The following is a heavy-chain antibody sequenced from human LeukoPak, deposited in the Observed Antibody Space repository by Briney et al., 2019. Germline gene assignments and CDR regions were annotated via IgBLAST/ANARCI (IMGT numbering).Heavy chain of an antibody. CDR1: AGSISTYY. D-gene: IGHD3-16*01. CDR3: VRDQSGSGGHNNDAFDI. Sequence: SETLSLTCNVSAGSISTYYWNWIRQPAEKGLEWIGRMYGGGATRYNPSLGSRVTMSVDTSKNQVSLKLTSVTAADTAVYFCVRDQSGSGGHNNDAFDIWGQGTMVVVSA. CDR2: MYGGGAT. V-gene: IGHV4-4*07. J-gene: IGHJ3*02.